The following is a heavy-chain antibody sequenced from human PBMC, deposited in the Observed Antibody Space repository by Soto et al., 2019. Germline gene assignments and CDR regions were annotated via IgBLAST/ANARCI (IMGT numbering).Heavy chain of an antibody. CDR3: AREGGRDIVLVPAAQSNGKDYYGMDV. V-gene: IGHV1-69*13. Sequence: SVKVSCKASGGTLSSYAISWVRQAPGQGLEWMGGIIPIFGTANYAQKFQGRVTITADESTSTAYMELSSLRSEDTAVYYCAREGGRDIVLVPAAQSNGKDYYGMDVWGQGTTVTVSS. D-gene: IGHD2-2*01. J-gene: IGHJ6*02. CDR1: GGTLSSYA. CDR2: IIPIFGTA.